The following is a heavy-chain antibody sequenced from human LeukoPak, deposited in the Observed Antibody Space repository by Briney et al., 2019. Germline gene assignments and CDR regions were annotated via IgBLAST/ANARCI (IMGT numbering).Heavy chain of an antibody. CDR2: ISYDRSNQ. V-gene: IGHV3-30*03. CDR3: AIFPSSWYVD. J-gene: IGHJ4*02. D-gene: IGHD6-13*01. Sequence: GTSLRLSCVASGFSFRNYGMHWGRQAPGKGLEWVAFISYDRSNQYYTDSVKGRFTISRDNSKNTLYLQMNSLRAEDTAVYYCAIFPSSWYVDWGQGTLVTVSS. CDR1: GFSFRNYG.